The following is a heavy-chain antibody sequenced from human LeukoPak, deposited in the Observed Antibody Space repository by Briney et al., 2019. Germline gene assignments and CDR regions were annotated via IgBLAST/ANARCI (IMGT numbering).Heavy chain of an antibody. D-gene: IGHD2-2*01. J-gene: IGHJ5*02. CDR1: GGSVSSGSYY. CDR2: IYYSGST. V-gene: IGHV4-61*01. Sequence: SETLSLTCTVSGGSVSSGSYYWSWIRQPPGKGLEWIGYIYYSGSTYYNPSLKSRVTISVDTSKNQFSLKLSSVTAADTAVYYCARDIVVVPAAISVGGFDPWGQGTLVTVSS. CDR3: ARDIVVVPAAISVGGFDP.